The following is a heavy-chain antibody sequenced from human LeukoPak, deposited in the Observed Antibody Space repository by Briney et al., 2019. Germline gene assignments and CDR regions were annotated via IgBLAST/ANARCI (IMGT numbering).Heavy chain of an antibody. CDR3: AKVNTAGYGVVVPAAFDY. Sequence: PGGSLRLSCAASGFTFSSYGMHWVRQAPGKGLEWVAFIRYDGSNKYYADSVKGRFTISRDNSKNTLYLQMNSLRAEDTAVYYCAKVNTAGYGVVVPAAFDYWGQGTLVTVSS. D-gene: IGHD2-2*01. V-gene: IGHV3-30*02. J-gene: IGHJ4*02. CDR1: GFTFSSYG. CDR2: IRYDGSNK.